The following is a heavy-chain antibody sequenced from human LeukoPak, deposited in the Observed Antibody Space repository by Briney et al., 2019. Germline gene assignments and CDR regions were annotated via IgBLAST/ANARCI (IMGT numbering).Heavy chain of an antibody. CDR1: GFTVSSTY. CDR3: ARGARSNSFDY. J-gene: IGHJ4*02. CDR2: IYSGGST. D-gene: IGHD2-2*01. Sequence: PGGSLRLSCAASGFTVSSTYMTWVRQAPGKGLEWVSLIYSGGSTYYADSVKGRFTISRDISKNMLTLQRNSLRAEDTAVYYCARGARSNSFDYWGQGTLVTVSS. V-gene: IGHV3-53*01.